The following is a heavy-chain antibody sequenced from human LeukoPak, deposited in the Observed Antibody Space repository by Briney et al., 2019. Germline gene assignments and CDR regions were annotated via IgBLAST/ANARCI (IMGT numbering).Heavy chain of an antibody. CDR2: ISAYSGDT. J-gene: IGHJ4*02. D-gene: IGHD1-26*01. CDR3: ARCRGSYCGGGATAEY. Sequence: ASVKVSCTASGYTFTSHGINWVRQAPGQGLEWMGWISAYSGDTHYAQRLQGRVTMTTDTSTRSAYMELRSLRSDDTAVYYCARCRGSYCGGGATAEYWGQGTLVTVSS. V-gene: IGHV1-18*01. CDR1: GYTFTSHG.